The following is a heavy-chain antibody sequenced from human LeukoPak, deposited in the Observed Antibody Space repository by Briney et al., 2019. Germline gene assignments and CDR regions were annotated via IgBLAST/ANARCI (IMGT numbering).Heavy chain of an antibody. J-gene: IGHJ4*02. CDR2: IIPIFGIV. CDR3: ARGTGGLFDY. D-gene: IGHD2-8*02. Sequence: ASVKVSCKASGGTFSSYAISWVRQAPGQGLEWMGRIIPIFGIVNYAQKFQGRVTITADKSTSTAYMELSSLRSEDTAVYYCARGTGGLFDYWGQGTLVTVSS. V-gene: IGHV1-69*04. CDR1: GGTFSSYA.